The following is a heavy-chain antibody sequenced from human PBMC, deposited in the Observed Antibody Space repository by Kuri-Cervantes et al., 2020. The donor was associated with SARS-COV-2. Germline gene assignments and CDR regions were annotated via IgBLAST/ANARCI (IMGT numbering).Heavy chain of an antibody. CDR1: GYTFTTSD. J-gene: IGHJ3*02. Sequence: ASVKVSCKASGYTFTTSDINWVRQATGQGLEWMGWINPDTGNAGYAQKFQGRVTVTRDTSTSTAFMELSSLGSDDTAVYYCARDSGDWNPDGLDIWGQGTMVTVSS. CDR2: INPDTGNA. V-gene: IGHV1-8*02. D-gene: IGHD1-1*01. CDR3: ARDSGDWNPDGLDI.